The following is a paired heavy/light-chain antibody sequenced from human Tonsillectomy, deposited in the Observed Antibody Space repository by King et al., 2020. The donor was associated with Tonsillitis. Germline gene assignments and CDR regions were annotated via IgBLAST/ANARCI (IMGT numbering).Light chain of an antibody. J-gene: IGLJ1*01. V-gene: IGLV3-21*02. CDR2: DDS. CDR3: QVWDSSSDHYV. Sequence: SYVLTQPPSVSVAPGQTARITCGGNNIGSKSVHWYQQKPGQAPVLVVYDDSDRPSGIPERFSGSNSGNTATLTISRVEAGDEADYYCQVWDSSSDHYVFGTGTKVTVL. CDR1: NIGSKS.
Heavy chain of an antibody. J-gene: IGHJ4*02. CDR1: GGSISSGSYY. D-gene: IGHD2-21*01. CDR3: ARARPARTYCGGDCYSHFDY. V-gene: IGHV4-61*02. Sequence: QVQLQESGPGLVKPSQTLSLTCTVSGGSISSGSYYWSWIRQPAGKGLEWIGRIYTSGSTNYNPSLKSRVTMSVDTSKNQFSLKLSSVTAADTAVYYCARARPARTYCGGDCYSHFDYWGQGTLVTVSS. CDR2: IYTSGST.